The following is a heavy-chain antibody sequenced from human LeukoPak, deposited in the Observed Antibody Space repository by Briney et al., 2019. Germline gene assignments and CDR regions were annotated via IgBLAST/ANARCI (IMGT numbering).Heavy chain of an antibody. J-gene: IGHJ4*02. CDR2: VSGSGDNT. CDR1: GFTFSSHA. Sequence: GGSLRLSCAASGFTFSSHAMHWVRQAPGKGLEYVSAVSGSGDNTYYANSVEGRFTISRDNSKNTLYLQMGSLRAEDMAVYYCASGSGWELDYWGQGTLVTVSS. CDR3: ASGSGWELDY. D-gene: IGHD6-19*01. V-gene: IGHV3-64*01.